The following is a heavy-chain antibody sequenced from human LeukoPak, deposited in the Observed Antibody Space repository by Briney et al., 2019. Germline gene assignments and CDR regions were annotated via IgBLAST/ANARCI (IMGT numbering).Heavy chain of an antibody. CDR3: ARDDCGDTCYPGGY. CDR1: GYTFTKYV. V-gene: IGHV1-3*01. D-gene: IGHD2-21*01. J-gene: IGHJ4*02. CDR2: INAGNGDT. Sequence: PGASVKVSCKASGYTFTKYVVHWVRQAPGQRPXXXXGINAGNGDTKYSQNFQDRVTITRDTSANTAYMELSSLTSEDTALYYCARDDCGDTCYPGGYWGQGTLVTVSS.